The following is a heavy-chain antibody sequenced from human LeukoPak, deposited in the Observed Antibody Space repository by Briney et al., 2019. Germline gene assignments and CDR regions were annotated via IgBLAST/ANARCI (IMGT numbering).Heavy chain of an antibody. CDR1: GFTFSTYG. J-gene: IGHJ4*02. CDR3: AEVEQPAGGY. D-gene: IGHD6-13*01. Sequence: PGGSLRLSCAASGFTFSTYGMHWVRQAPGKGLEWVAFIRYDGSYKYYADSVKGRFTISRDNSKNTLYLQMNSLRAEDTAVYYCAEVEQPAGGYWGQGTLVTVSS. CDR2: IRYDGSYK. V-gene: IGHV3-30*02.